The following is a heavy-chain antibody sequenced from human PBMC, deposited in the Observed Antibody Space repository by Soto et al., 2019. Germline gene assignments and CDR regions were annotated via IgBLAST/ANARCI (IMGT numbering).Heavy chain of an antibody. CDR3: ARGSSNWAYYFDF. Sequence: EVHLVESGGGWVQPGGSLRLPCAASGFTFSSYSLNCVRQAPGKGLGWVSYITSSGTTVYYADSVRGRFTISRDNAKNSLYMQMHCLRADDTTVYYCARGSSNWAYYFDFWGQGTLVTVSS. CDR1: GFTFSSYS. D-gene: IGHD6-13*01. J-gene: IGHJ4*02. V-gene: IGHV3-48*01. CDR2: ITSSGTTV.